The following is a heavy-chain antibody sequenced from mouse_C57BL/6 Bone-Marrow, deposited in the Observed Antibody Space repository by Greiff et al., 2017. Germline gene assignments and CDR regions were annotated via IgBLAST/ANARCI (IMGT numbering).Heavy chain of an antibody. V-gene: IGHV1-22*01. Sequence: EVQLQQSGPELVKPGASVKMSCKASGYNFTDYNMHWVKQSPGKGLEWIGYINPNNGGTSDNQKFKGKATLTVNKSSSTAYMELRSLTSEDSAVYYCACGSYYGEFAYWGQGTLVTVSA. CDR3: ACGSYYGEFAY. J-gene: IGHJ3*01. CDR1: GYNFTDYN. D-gene: IGHD1-1*01. CDR2: INPNNGGT.